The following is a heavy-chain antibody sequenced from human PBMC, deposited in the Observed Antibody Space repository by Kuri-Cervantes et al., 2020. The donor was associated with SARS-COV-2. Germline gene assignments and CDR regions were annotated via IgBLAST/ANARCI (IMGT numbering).Heavy chain of an antibody. CDR1: GGSISSSSYY. Sequence: SETLSLTCTVSGGSISSSSYYWGWIRQPPGKGLEWIGSIYYSGSTYYNPSLKSRVTISVDTSKNQFSLKLSSVTAADTAVYYCAGQGTLVVAATPYYYYMDVWGKGTTVTVSS. D-gene: IGHD2-15*01. J-gene: IGHJ6*03. V-gene: IGHV4-39*01. CDR2: IYYSGST. CDR3: AGQGTLVVAATPYYYYMDV.